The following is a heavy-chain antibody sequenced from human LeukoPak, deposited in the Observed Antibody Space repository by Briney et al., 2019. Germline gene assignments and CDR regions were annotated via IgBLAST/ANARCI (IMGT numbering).Heavy chain of an antibody. CDR3: ARDPSSGYDPYFDY. V-gene: IGHV1-46*01. J-gene: IGHJ4*02. Sequence: GASVKVSCKAFGYSLTNYYVHWVRQAPGQGLEWMGEINPSGGSTSYAQKFQGRVTITTDESTSTAYMELSSLRSEDTAVYYCARDPSSGYDPYFDYWGQGTLVTVSS. CDR1: GYSLTNYY. D-gene: IGHD5-12*01. CDR2: INPSGGST.